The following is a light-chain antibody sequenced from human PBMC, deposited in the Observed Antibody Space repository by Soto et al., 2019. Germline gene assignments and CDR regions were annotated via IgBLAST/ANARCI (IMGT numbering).Light chain of an antibody. CDR1: QSISNY. J-gene: IGKJ1*01. CDR2: GAS. Sequence: DIQMTQSPSSLSASVGDRVTITCRASQSISNYLNWYQQKPGKAPKFLIYGASSLQSGVPSRFSGSGSGTDFTLTISSLQPEDFATYNSQQSYTPPWTFGQGTKVEIK. CDR3: QQSYTPPWT. V-gene: IGKV1-39*01.